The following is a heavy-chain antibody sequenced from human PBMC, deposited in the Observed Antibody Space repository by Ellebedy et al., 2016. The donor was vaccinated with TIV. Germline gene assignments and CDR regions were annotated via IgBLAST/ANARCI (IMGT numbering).Heavy chain of an antibody. Sequence: SGPTLVKPTETLTLTCTVSGFSLTNIIMGVSWIRQPSGKALEWLAHIFSHDEKSYITSLEARLSISKDTAKSQVVLTVANMDPVDTATYYCVRALKYCGGDCTYKFDFWGQGALVTVSS. J-gene: IGHJ4*02. CDR3: VRALKYCGGDCTYKFDF. CDR2: IFSHDEK. V-gene: IGHV2-26*01. D-gene: IGHD2-21*02. CDR1: GFSLTNIIMG.